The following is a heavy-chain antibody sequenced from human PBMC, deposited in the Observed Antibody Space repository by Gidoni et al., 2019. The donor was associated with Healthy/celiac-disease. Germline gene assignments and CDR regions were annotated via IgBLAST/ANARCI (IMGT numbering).Heavy chain of an antibody. CDR1: GGSVISGSYY. Sequence: QVQLQESGPGLCKPSETLSLTCTVSGGSVISGSYYWSCIRQPPGKGLEWIGYIYYSGSSNYNPSLKSRVTIAVDTSKNQFSLKLSSVTAADTAVYYCARLWGGSPTAFDIWGQGTMVTVSS. CDR3: ARLWGGSPTAFDI. D-gene: IGHD1-26*01. V-gene: IGHV4-61*01. CDR2: IYYSGSS. J-gene: IGHJ3*02.